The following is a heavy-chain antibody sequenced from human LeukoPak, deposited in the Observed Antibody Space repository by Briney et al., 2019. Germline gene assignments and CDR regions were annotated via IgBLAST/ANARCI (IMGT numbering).Heavy chain of an antibody. CDR1: GFTFSSYA. V-gene: IGHV3-23*01. D-gene: IGHD6-19*01. CDR2: ISGSGGST. Sequence: GGCLRLSCAASGFTFSSYAMSWVRQAPGKGLEWVSAISGSGGSTYYADSVKGRFTISRDNSKNTLYLQMNSLRAEDTAVYYCAKDPEWLVPHYYFDYWGQGTLVTVSS. CDR3: AKDPEWLVPHYYFDY. J-gene: IGHJ4*02.